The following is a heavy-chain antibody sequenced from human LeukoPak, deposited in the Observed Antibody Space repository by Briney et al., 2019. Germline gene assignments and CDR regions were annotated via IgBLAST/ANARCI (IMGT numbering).Heavy chain of an antibody. Sequence: SVKVSWKASGGTFSSYAISWVRQAPGQGLEWMGGIIPIFGTANYARKFQGRVTITADESTSTAYMELSSLRSEDTAVYYCARVGTYYYGSGSYSGSYYFDYWGQGTLVTVSS. CDR3: ARVGTYYYGSGSYSGSYYFDY. J-gene: IGHJ4*02. CDR2: IIPIFGTA. D-gene: IGHD3-10*01. CDR1: GGTFSSYA. V-gene: IGHV1-69*01.